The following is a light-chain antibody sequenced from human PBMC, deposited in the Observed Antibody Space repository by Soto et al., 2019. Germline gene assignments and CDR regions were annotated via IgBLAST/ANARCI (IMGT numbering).Light chain of an antibody. V-gene: IGKV3-20*01. CDR1: QSVTSNY. CDR2: GAS. CDR3: QLSGSWT. J-gene: IGKJ1*01. Sequence: ETVLTQSPGTLSLSPGERATLSCRASQSVTSNYFAWYQHKPGHAPRLLVFGASIRAAGIPDRFSGSGSGTDFTLTISRLGPEDSAVYCCQLSGSWTFGQGPKVEVK.